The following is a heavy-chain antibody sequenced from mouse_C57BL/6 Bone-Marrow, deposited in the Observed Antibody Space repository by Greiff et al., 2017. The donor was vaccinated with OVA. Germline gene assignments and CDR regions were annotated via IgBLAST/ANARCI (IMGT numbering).Heavy chain of an antibody. J-gene: IGHJ3*01. V-gene: IGHV1-81*01. CDR3: ARYGSSYVGFAY. CDR2: IYPRSGNT. Sequence: QVQLQQSGAELARPGASVKLSCKASGYTFTSYGIRWVKQRPGQGLEWIGEIYPRSGNTYYNEKFKGKATLTADKSSSTAYMELRSLTSEDSAVYFCARYGSSYVGFAYWGQGTLVTVSA. CDR1: GYTFTSYG. D-gene: IGHD1-1*01.